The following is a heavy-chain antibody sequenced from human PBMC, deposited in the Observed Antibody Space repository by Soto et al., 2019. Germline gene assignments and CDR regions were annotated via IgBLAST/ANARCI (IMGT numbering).Heavy chain of an antibody. J-gene: IGHJ4*02. Sequence: GGSLRLSCAASGFTFSSFWMAWVRQAPGKGLEWVANINQDGSEKYYVDSMKGRFTISRDNAKNSLYLQMNSLKTEDTAVYYCVRATYFSDSSGYSRCFDYWGQGTLVTVSS. CDR1: GFTFSSFW. D-gene: IGHD3-22*01. V-gene: IGHV3-7*03. CDR3: VRATYFSDSSGYSRCFDY. CDR2: INQDGSEK.